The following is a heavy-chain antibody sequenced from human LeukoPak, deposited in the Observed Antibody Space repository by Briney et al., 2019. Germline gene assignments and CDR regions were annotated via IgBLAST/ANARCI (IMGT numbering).Heavy chain of an antibody. V-gene: IGHV3-23*01. D-gene: IGHD3-22*01. J-gene: IGHJ4*02. CDR2: ISGSGVST. CDR3: AKPIYYDSSGYGYDY. Sequence: GGSLRLSCAASGFAFSSYAMSWVRQAPGKGLEWVSVISGSGVSTYYADSVKGRFTISRDNSKNTLYLQMNSLRAEDTAVYFCAKPIYYDSSGYGYDYWGQGTLVTVSS. CDR1: GFAFSSYA.